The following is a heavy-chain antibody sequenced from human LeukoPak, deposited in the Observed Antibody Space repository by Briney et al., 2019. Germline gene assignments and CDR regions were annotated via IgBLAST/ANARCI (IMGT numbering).Heavy chain of an antibody. D-gene: IGHD5-18*01. CDR2: IYNSGST. Sequence: SETLSLTRTVSGGSISSYYWSWIRQPPGKGLEWIGYIYNSGSTNYNPSLKSRVTISVDTAKNQFSLNLTYVTAADTAVYYCARGGYSYGYDDDFDYWGQGTLVTVSS. CDR1: GGSISSYY. V-gene: IGHV4-59*01. CDR3: ARGGYSYGYDDDFDY. J-gene: IGHJ4*02.